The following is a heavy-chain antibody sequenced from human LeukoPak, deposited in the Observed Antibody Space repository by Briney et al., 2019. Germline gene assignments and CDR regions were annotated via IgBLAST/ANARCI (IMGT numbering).Heavy chain of an antibody. V-gene: IGHV3-30*03. CDR3: ARDSAHYYDSSGDDY. D-gene: IGHD3-22*01. J-gene: IGHJ4*02. Sequence: GGSLRLSCAASGFTFSSYGMHWVRQAPDKGLEWVAVISYDGSNIYYVDSVKGRFTISRDNSKNTLYLQMNSLRAEDTAVYYCARDSAHYYDSSGDDYWGQGTLVTVSS. CDR2: ISYDGSNI. CDR1: GFTFSSYG.